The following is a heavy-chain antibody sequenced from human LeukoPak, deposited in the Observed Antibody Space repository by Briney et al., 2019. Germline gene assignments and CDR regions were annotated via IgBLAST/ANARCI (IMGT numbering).Heavy chain of an antibody. J-gene: IGHJ4*02. D-gene: IGHD3-10*01. CDR3: VKEAYYGWGSSPTFYFDY. V-gene: IGHV3-30*04. CDR1: GFSFNDSV. Sequence: PGKSLRLSCVASGFSFNDSVIHWVRQAPGKGLEWVAVISHDVKTTYYADSAKGRFTISRDNSRNTVFLQMNRLRPEDTAVYYCVKEAYYGWGSSPTFYFDYWGQGTRVTVSS. CDR2: ISHDVKTT.